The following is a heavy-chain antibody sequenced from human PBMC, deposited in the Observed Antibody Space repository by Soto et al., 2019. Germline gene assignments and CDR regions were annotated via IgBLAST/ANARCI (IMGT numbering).Heavy chain of an antibody. D-gene: IGHD6-19*01. J-gene: IGHJ4*02. V-gene: IGHV3-33*01. CDR3: ARDRSGYSSGWLDY. Sequence: QVQLVESGGGVVQPGRSLRLSCEASGFTFSSYGMHWVRQAPGKGLEWVAVIWYDGSNKYYADSVKGRFTISRDNSKNTLYLQMNSLRAEDTAVYYCARDRSGYSSGWLDYWGQGTLFTVSS. CDR1: GFTFSSYG. CDR2: IWYDGSNK.